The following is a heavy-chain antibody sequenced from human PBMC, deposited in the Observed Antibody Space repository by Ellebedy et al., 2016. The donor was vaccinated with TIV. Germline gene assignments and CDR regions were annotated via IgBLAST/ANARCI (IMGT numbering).Heavy chain of an antibody. J-gene: IGHJ3*01. Sequence: GESLKIPXKASGYSFTTYWIGWVRQMPGKGLEWMGVFHPGDSDSRYNPSFEGLVTISADRSINTAYLQWSSLKASGTAMYYCARRDTMTVVVGGFDVWGQGTMLTVS. CDR2: FHPGDSDS. V-gene: IGHV5-51*01. D-gene: IGHD3-22*01. CDR1: GYSFTTYW. CDR3: ARRDTMTVVVGGFDV.